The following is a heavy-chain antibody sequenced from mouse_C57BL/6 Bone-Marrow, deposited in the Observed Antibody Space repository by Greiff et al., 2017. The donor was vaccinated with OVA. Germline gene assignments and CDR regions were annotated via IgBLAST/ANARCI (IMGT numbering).Heavy chain of an antibody. CDR2: ISYDGSN. J-gene: IGHJ2*01. D-gene: IGHD2-4*01. Sequence: EVQLQESGPGLVKPSQSLSLTCSVTGYSITSGYYWNWIRQFPGNKLEWMGYISYDGSNNYNPSLKNRISITRDTSKNQFFLKLKSVTTEDTATYYCARMITTGGYYFDYWGQGTTLTVAS. CDR1: GYSITSGYY. V-gene: IGHV3-6*01. CDR3: ARMITTGGYYFDY.